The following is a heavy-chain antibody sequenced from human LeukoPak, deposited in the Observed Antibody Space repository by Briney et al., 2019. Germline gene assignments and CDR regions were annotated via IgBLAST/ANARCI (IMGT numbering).Heavy chain of an antibody. V-gene: IGHV3-21*04. CDR1: GFTFSSYS. Sequence: PGGSLRLSCAASGFTFSSYSMNWVRQAPGKGLEWVSSISSSSSYIYYADSVKGRFTISRDNAKNSLYLQMNSLRAEDTAVYYCARVIRRVRGVSGTYYFDYWGQGTLVTVSS. CDR3: ARVIRRVRGVSGTYYFDY. D-gene: IGHD3-10*01. J-gene: IGHJ4*02. CDR2: ISSSSSYI.